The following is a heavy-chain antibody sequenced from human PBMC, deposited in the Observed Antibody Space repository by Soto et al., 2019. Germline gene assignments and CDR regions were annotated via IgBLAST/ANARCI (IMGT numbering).Heavy chain of an antibody. CDR3: ARAGGIGTADY. J-gene: IGHJ4*02. Sequence: EVQLVESGGDLVQLGGSLRVSCVVSGFTFNSFWMSWVRQAPGGGLEWVANINHDGSAVWYVDSVKGRFTISRDNAKNSLFLQMNNLRVEDTALYYCARAGGIGTADYWGRGTLVTVSS. CDR1: GFTFNSFW. V-gene: IGHV3-7*03. D-gene: IGHD3-16*01. CDR2: INHDGSAV.